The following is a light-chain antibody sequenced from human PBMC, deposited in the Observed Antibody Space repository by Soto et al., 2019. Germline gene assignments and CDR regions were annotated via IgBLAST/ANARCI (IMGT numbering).Light chain of an antibody. CDR2: EGD. CDR1: SSDVGSYNL. Sequence: QSALTQPASVSGSPGQSITISCTRTSSDVGSYNLVSWYQQHPGKAPKLMIYEGDKRPSGFSNRFSGSKSGNTASLTISGLRAEDEADYYCSSYTSSSTLYVFGTGTKVTVL. V-gene: IGLV2-14*02. CDR3: SSYTSSSTLYV. J-gene: IGLJ1*01.